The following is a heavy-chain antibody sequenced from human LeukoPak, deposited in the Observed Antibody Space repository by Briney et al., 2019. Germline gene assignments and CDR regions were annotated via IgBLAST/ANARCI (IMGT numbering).Heavy chain of an antibody. D-gene: IGHD3-22*01. J-gene: IGHJ4*02. V-gene: IGHV1-18*01. Sequence: GASVKVSCKASGYTFTSYGISRVRQAPGQGLEWMGWISAYNGNTNYAQKFQDRVTITADESTSTAYMELSSLRSEDTAVFYCARPPLAYYYDSSGYYYFDYWGQGTLVTVSS. CDR3: ARPPLAYYYDSSGYYYFDY. CDR1: GYTFTSYG. CDR2: ISAYNGNT.